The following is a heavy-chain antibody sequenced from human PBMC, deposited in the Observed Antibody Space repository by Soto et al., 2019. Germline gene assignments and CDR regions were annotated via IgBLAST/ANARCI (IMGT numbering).Heavy chain of an antibody. D-gene: IGHD3-10*01. J-gene: IGHJ3*02. Sequence: SETLSLTCTVSGGSISSSSYYWGWVRQPPGKGLEWIGSIYYSGSTYYNPSLKSRVTISVDTSKNQFSLKLSSVTTADTAVYYCAKGGSGSYSNAFDIWGQGTMVTVSS. CDR1: GGSISSSSYY. CDR2: IYYSGST. CDR3: AKGGSGSYSNAFDI. V-gene: IGHV4-39*01.